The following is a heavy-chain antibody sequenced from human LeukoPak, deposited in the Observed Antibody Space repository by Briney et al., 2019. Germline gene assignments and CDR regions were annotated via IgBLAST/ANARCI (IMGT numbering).Heavy chain of an antibody. CDR2: ISGSGGST. Sequence: GGSLRLSCAASGFTFRNYAMSWVRQAPGKGLEWVSSISGSGGSTYYADSVKGRFTISRDNSKSILYLQMNSVRAEDTAIYYCANRIYCSSTTCRLAEYFQHWGQGTLVTVSS. CDR3: ANRIYCSSTTCRLAEYFQH. D-gene: IGHD2-2*01. V-gene: IGHV3-23*01. J-gene: IGHJ1*01. CDR1: GFTFRNYA.